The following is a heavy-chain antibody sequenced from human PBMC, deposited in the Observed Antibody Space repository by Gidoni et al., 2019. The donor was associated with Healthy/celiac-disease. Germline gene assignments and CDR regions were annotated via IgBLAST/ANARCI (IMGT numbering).Heavy chain of an antibody. D-gene: IGHD1-26*01. CDR1: GGSISSRDYY. V-gene: IGHV4-61*02. CDR3: AREYSGTYQYAFDI. Sequence: QVQLQESGPGLVKPSQTLSLTCTVSGGSISSRDYYWSWIRQPAGKGLEWIGRIYTSGTTNYNASLKSRVTISIDTSKNQFSLKLSSVTAADTAVYYCAREYSGTYQYAFDIWGQGTMVTVSS. J-gene: IGHJ3*02. CDR2: IYTSGTT.